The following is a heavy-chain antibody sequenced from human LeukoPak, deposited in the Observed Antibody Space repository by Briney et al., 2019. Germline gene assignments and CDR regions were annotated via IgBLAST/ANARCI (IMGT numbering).Heavy chain of an antibody. CDR1: GFTFDDYA. CDR3: ARRRDSGSLQHFDY. D-gene: IGHD1-26*01. J-gene: IGHJ4*02. V-gene: IGHV3-9*01. CDR2: ISWNSGTI. Sequence: GGSLRLSCAASGFTFDDYAMHWVRQVPGKGLEWVSGISWNSGTIGYADSVKGRFTISRDNAKNSLYLQMNSLRAEDTAVYYCARRRDSGSLQHFDYWGQGTLVTVSS.